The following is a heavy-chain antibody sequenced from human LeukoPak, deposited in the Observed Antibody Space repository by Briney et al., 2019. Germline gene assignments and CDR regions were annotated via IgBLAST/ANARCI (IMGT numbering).Heavy chain of an antibody. Sequence: PSQTLSLTCTVSGGSISSGSYYWSWIRQPAGKGLEWIGRIYTSGSTNYNPSLKSRVTISVDTSKNQFSLKLSSVTAADTAVYYCARVIAAAGKAKYYFDYWGQGTLVTVSS. J-gene: IGHJ4*02. CDR2: IYTSGST. D-gene: IGHD6-13*01. V-gene: IGHV4-61*02. CDR3: ARVIAAAGKAKYYFDY. CDR1: GGSISSGSYY.